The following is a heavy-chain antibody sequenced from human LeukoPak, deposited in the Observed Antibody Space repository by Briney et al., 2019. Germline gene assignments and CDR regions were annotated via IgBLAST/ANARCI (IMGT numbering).Heavy chain of an antibody. CDR1: GYTFTSYA. CDR3: ATDVGTDYYYGMDV. V-gene: IGHV1-3*01. J-gene: IGHJ6*02. CDR2: INAGNGYT. D-gene: IGHD1-26*01. Sequence: ASVKVSCKASGYTFTSYAMHWVRQAPGQRLEWMGWINAGNGYTQYSQKFQGRVTMTEDTSTDTAYMELSSLRSEDTAVYYCATDVGTDYYYGMDVWGQGTTVTVSS.